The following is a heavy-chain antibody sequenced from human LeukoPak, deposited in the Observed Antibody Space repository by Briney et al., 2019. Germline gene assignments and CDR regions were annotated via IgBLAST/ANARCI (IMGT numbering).Heavy chain of an antibody. CDR2: IYPSGNT. V-gene: IGHV4-4*07. CDR3: ARDGNGWYFDY. Sequence: SETLSLTCTVSRGSTSTYYWSWIRQPAGKGLEWIGRIYPSGNTNFNPSLMSRVTMSIDTSKNQFSLKLSSVTAADTAVYYCARDGNGWYFDYWGQGTLVTVSS. D-gene: IGHD6-19*01. CDR1: RGSTSTYY. J-gene: IGHJ4*02.